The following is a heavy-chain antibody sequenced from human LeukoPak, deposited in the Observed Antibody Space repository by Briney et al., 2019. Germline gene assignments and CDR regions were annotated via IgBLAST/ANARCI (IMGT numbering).Heavy chain of an antibody. CDR2: IAVYNGDT. J-gene: IGHJ4*02. CDR1: GYTFTSYG. D-gene: IGHD6-19*01. Sequence: ASVKVSCKASGYTFTSYGISWVRQAPGQGPEWMGWIAVYNGDTKFLQKFQGRVTLTTDASTNTAYTELRSLTSDDTAVYYCARQAGYSTGWYGGYYFDHWGQGTPVTVSA. CDR3: ARQAGYSTGWYGGYYFDH. V-gene: IGHV1-18*01.